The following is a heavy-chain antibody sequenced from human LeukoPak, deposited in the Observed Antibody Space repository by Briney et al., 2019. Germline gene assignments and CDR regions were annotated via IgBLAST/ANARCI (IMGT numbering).Heavy chain of an antibody. CDR1: GFTFSSYW. CDR3: VREPQAEYYFDY. J-gene: IGHJ4*02. CDR2: INSDGSST. D-gene: IGHD1-14*01. Sequence: QSGGSLRLSCAASGFTFSSYWMHWVRQAPGKGLVWVSRINSDGSSTTYADSVKGRFTISRDNAKNTLYLQMNSLRAGDTAVYYCVREPQAEYYFDYWGQGTLVTVSS. V-gene: IGHV3-74*01.